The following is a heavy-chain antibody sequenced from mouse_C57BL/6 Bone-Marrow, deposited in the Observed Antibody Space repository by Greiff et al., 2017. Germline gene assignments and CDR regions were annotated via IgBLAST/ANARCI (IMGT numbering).Heavy chain of an antibody. J-gene: IGHJ4*01. CDR1: GYTFTGYW. V-gene: IGHV1-9*01. CDR2: ILPGSGST. CDR3: ARWGYAMDY. Sequence: QVQLKESGAELTKPGASVKLSCKATGYTFTGYWIEWVKQRPGHGLEWIGEILPGSGSTDYNEKFKGKATFTADTSSNAAYMEHSSLKTKDSAVYYCARWGYAMDYCGQGTSVTVSS.